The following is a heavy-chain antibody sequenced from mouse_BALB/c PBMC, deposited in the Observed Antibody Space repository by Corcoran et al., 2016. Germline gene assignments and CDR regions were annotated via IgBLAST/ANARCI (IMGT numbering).Heavy chain of an antibody. CDR3: ARFWSGAMDY. J-gene: IGHJ4*01. V-gene: IGHV9-4*02. Sequence: QIQLVQSGPELKKPGETVRISCKASGYTFTTAGMQWVQKMPGKGLKWIGWINTHSGVPKYAEDFKGRFAFSLETSASTAYLQISNLKNEDTATYFCARFWSGAMDYWGHGTSVTVSS. CDR1: GYTFTTAG. CDR2: INTHSGVP.